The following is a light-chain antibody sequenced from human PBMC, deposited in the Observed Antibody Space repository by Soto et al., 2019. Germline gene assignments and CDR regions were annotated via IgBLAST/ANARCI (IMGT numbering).Light chain of an antibody. CDR3: SSYTSISTV. CDR2: EVS. V-gene: IGLV2-14*01. Sequence: QSVLTQPASVSGSPGQSITISCTGTSSDVGGYNYVSWYQQHPGKAPKLMIYEVSNRPSGVSNRFSGSESGNTASLTISGLQAEDEADYYCSSYTSISTVFGGGTKLTVL. J-gene: IGLJ2*01. CDR1: SSDVGGYNY.